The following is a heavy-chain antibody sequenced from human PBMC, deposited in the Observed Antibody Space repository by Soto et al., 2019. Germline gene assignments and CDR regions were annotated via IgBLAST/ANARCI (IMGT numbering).Heavy chain of an antibody. CDR3: ARMDNSYGYYYSFGMDV. CDR2: IDPSDSYT. CDR1: GYSFASYW. V-gene: IGHV5-10-1*01. J-gene: IGHJ6*02. Sequence: GESLKISCKGSGYSFASYWISWVRQMPGKGLEWMGRIDPSDSYTNYSPSFQDHVTISADKSISTAYLQWRSLQALDTAMDYCARMDNSYGYYYSFGMDVWGQGTTVTVSS. D-gene: IGHD5-18*01.